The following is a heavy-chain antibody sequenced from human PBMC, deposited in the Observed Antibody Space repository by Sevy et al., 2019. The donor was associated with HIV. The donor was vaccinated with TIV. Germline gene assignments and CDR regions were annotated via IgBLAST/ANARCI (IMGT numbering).Heavy chain of an antibody. CDR3: SGGSYYGGNSAFDY. CDR2: ISSSSYI. Sequence: GGSLRLSCAASGFTFSTYSMTWVRQAPGKGLEWVSSISSSSYIYYADSVKGRFTISRDDAQNSLYLQMNSLRAEDTALDYWSGGSYYGGNSAFDYWGPGTLVTVSS. J-gene: IGHJ4*02. D-gene: IGHD4-17*01. V-gene: IGHV3-21*01. CDR1: GFTFSTYS.